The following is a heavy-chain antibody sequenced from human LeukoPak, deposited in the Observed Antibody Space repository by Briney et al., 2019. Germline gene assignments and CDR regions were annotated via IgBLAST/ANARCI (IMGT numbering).Heavy chain of an antibody. CDR2: IKEDGREK. V-gene: IGHV3-7*01. CDR3: AKKKQLGTGDAFDI. CDR1: GFTFSSSW. Sequence: QPGRSLRLSCATSGFTFSSSWMSWVRQAPGKGLECVANIKEDGREKYYVDSVKGRFTISRDNAKNSLYLQMGSLRAEDTAVYYCAKKKQLGTGDAFDIWGQGTMVTVSS. J-gene: IGHJ3*02. D-gene: IGHD5-18*01.